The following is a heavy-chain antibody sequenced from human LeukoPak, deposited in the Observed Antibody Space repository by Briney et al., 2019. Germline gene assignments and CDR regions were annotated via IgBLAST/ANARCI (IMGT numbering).Heavy chain of an antibody. Sequence: GASVKVSCKASGYTFTSYGISWVRQAPGQGLEWMGWISAYNGDTNYAQKLQGRVTMTTDTSTSTAYMELRSLRSEDTAVYYCAGMAGTLRAEYFQHWGQGTLVTVSS. J-gene: IGHJ1*01. D-gene: IGHD6-19*01. CDR1: GYTFTSYG. V-gene: IGHV1-18*01. CDR2: ISAYNGDT. CDR3: AGMAGTLRAEYFQH.